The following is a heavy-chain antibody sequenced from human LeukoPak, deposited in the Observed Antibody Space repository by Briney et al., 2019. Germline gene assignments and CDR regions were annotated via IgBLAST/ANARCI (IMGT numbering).Heavy chain of an antibody. CDR3: AKDGTAMVTAAYYYYYYYMDV. D-gene: IGHD5-18*01. Sequence: ASVKVSCKASGYTFTSYDINWVRQATGQGLEWMGWMNPNSGNTGYAQKFQGRVTITRNTSISTAYMELSSLRSEDTAVYYCAKDGTAMVTAAYYYYYYYMDVWGKGTTVTVSS. J-gene: IGHJ6*03. CDR1: GYTFTSYD. V-gene: IGHV1-8*03. CDR2: MNPNSGNT.